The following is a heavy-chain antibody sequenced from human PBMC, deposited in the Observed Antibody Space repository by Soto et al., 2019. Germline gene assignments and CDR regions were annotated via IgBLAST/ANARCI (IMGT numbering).Heavy chain of an antibody. J-gene: IGHJ6*02. CDR3: AGGGPLQKGPDYYYGMDV. Sequence: SVKVSCKASGGTFSSYAISWVREAPGQGLEWMGGIIPIFGTANYAQKFQGRVTITADESTSTAYMELSSLRSEDTAVYYCAGGGPLQKGPDYYYGMDVWGQETTVTVSS. CDR2: IIPIFGTA. CDR1: GGTFSSYA. V-gene: IGHV1-69*13. D-gene: IGHD1-26*01.